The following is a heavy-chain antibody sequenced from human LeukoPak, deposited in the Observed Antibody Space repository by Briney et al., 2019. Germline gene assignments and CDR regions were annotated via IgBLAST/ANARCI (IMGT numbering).Heavy chain of an antibody. CDR2: IDTDGTST. CDR1: GFTFCSYW. D-gene: IGHD1-26*01. J-gene: IGHJ4*02. CDR3: VFGSWGAY. Sequence: GGSLRLSCAASGFTFCSYWMYWVRQAPGKGLVWVSRIDTDGTSTSYADSVKGRFTISRDNAKNTLYLRMNSLRAEDTAVYYCVFGSWGAYWGQGTLVTVSS. V-gene: IGHV3-74*01.